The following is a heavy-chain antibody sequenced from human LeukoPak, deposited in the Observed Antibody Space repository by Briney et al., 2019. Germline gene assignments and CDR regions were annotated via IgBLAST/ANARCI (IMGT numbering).Heavy chain of an antibody. Sequence: ASVKVSCKASGYTFTSYYMHWVRQAPGQGLEWMGMIYPRDGSTSYAQNFQGRVTVTRDTSTTTVHMELRGLRSEDTAVYYCARDHEGFDYWGQGTVVTVSS. CDR1: GYTFTSYY. CDR3: ARDHEGFDY. CDR2: IYPRDGST. J-gene: IGHJ4*02. V-gene: IGHV1-46*01.